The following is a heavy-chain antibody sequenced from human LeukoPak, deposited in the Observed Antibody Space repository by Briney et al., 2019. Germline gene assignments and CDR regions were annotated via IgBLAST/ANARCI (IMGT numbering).Heavy chain of an antibody. CDR1: GFTLSSHS. D-gene: IGHD6-6*01. CDR2: ISSSSSYI. V-gene: IGHV3-21*01. Sequence: GGSLRLSCAGSGFTLSSHSMNWVRQAPGKGLEWVSSISSSSSYIYYADSVKGRFTISRDNARNSLYLQMNSLRAEDTAVYYCARGRRRGSSSSLLGQTYYYYYMDVWGKGTTVTVSS. J-gene: IGHJ6*03. CDR3: ARGRRRGSSSSLLGQTYYYYYMDV.